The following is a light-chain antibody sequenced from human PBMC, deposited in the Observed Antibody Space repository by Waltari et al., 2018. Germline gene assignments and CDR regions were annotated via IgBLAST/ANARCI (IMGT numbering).Light chain of an antibody. J-gene: IGLJ3*02. CDR3: TSHAGTNSV. CDR1: SSDAGGDNY. CDR2: HVS. Sequence: QSALTQLPSASGSPGPSVTMSCTGTSSDAGGDNYVSGYQHHPGKAPKLLIYHVSKRPSGVPDRFSGSKSGNTASLTVSGLQAEDEAEYFCTSHAGTNSVFGGGTKLTVL. V-gene: IGLV2-8*01.